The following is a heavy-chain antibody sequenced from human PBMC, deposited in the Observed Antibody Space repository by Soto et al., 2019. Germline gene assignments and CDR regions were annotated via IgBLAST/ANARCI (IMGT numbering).Heavy chain of an antibody. J-gene: IGHJ6*02. CDR1: GFTFDDYT. V-gene: IGHV3-43*01. CDR2: ISWDGGST. D-gene: IGHD1-26*01. Sequence: GESLKISCAASGFTFDDYTMHWVRQAPGKGLEWVSLISWDGGSTYYADSVKGRFTISRDNSENSLYLQMNSLRTEDTALYYCAKDSGSYAYYGMDVWGQGTTVTVSS. CDR3: AKDSGSYAYYGMDV.